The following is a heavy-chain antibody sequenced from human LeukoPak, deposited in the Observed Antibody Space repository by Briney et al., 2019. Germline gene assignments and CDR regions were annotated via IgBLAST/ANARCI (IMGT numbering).Heavy chain of an antibody. CDR3: ARAGQNYDFWSGYYMSSWFDP. CDR1: GGSISSGGYY. CDR2: IYYSGST. J-gene: IGHJ5*02. V-gene: IGHV4-31*03. D-gene: IGHD3-3*01. Sequence: TLSLTCTVSGGSISSGGYYWSWIRQHPGKGLEWIGYIYYSGSTYYNPSLKSRVTISVDTSKNQFSLKLSSVTAADTAVYYCARAGQNYDFWSGYYMSSWFDPWGQGTLVTVSS.